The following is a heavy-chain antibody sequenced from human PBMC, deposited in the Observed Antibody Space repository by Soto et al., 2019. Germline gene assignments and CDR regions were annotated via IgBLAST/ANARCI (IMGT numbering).Heavy chain of an antibody. J-gene: IGHJ4*02. CDR2: IIPVFQTA. CDR1: GYSFTAYR. Sequence: SVKVSCKASGYSFTAYRIHWVRQVPGQGLEWMGGIIPVFQTAYYTQRFQGRVTITADESTNTAYMELSSLRPEDTAIYYCARGGSGYTWFNEFWGQGTLVTVSS. V-gene: IGHV1-69*13. CDR3: ARGGSGYTWFNEF. D-gene: IGHD3-22*01.